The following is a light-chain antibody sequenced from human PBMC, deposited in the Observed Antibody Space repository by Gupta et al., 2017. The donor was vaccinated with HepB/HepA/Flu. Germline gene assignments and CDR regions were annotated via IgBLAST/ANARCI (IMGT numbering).Light chain of an antibody. CDR1: SGHSNYA. Sequence: QLVLTPTPSASASLGATVTVTCTLSSGHSNYAITWHHQQPQKGPRFLMRCNTDGSHTKGDGIPGRFSGSSSGAERSLNISVLPAEEEADYYYQTRVPSIGYGFGTGTKVTGL. V-gene: IGLV4-69*01. CDR3: QTRVPSIGYG. CDR2: CNTDGSH. J-gene: IGLJ1*01.